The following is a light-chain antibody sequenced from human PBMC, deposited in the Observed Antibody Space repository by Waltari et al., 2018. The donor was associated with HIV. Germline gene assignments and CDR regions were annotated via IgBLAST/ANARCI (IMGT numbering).Light chain of an antibody. CDR3: CSYTKLTTHYVL. V-gene: IGLV2-14*03. J-gene: IGLJ3*02. CDR1: TSAIGGYIF. CDR2: GVS. Sequence: QSALTQPATVSGSPGQSITIFCNGTTSAIGGYIFVSWHQRHHDKAPKLILLGVSNRPSGISSRFSGSKSGNTASLTISGLQAEDEADYYCCSYTKLTTHYVLFGGGTKLTVL.